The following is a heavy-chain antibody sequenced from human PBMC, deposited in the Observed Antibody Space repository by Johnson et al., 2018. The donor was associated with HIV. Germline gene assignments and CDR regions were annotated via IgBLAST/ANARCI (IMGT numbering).Heavy chain of an antibody. CDR1: GFTFSSYA. CDR3: ARDVKYYDSSGYYSDAFDI. Sequence: QVQLVESWGGVVQPGRSLRLSCAASGFTFSSYAMHWVRQAPGKGLEWVAVIWYDGSNKYYADSVKGRFTISRDNSENTLYLQMNSLRAEDTALYYCARDVKYYDSSGYYSDAFDIWGQGTLVTVSS. CDR2: IWYDGSNK. V-gene: IGHV3-33*01. J-gene: IGHJ3*02. D-gene: IGHD3-22*01.